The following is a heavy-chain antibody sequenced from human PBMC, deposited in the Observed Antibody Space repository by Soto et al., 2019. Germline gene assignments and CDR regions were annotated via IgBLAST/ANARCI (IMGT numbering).Heavy chain of an antibody. Sequence: GGSLRLSCAASGFTFSSYSMSWVRHAPGKGLEWVAHLTANRGATYNAASVKGRVTLSNDTSRNTLYLQMNSLRAEDTALYYCAKCRQVSWQYDGFQMWGQGTMVTV. CDR3: AKCRQVSWQYDGFQM. J-gene: IGHJ3*02. D-gene: IGHD6-13*01. V-gene: IGHV3-23*01. CDR2: LTANRGAT. CDR1: GFTFSSYS.